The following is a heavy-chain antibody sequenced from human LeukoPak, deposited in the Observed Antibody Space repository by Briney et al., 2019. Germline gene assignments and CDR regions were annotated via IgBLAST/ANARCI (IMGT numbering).Heavy chain of an antibody. CDR1: GGSISSYY. CDR2: IYYSGST. Sequence: PSETLSLTCSVSGGSISSYYWSWIRQPPGKGLEWIGYIYYSGSTNYNPSLKSRVTISVDTSKNQFSLKLSSVTAADTAVYYCARSGLLRFLEWLQEPDAFDIWGQGTMVTVSS. V-gene: IGHV4-59*01. D-gene: IGHD3-3*01. J-gene: IGHJ3*02. CDR3: ARSGLLRFLEWLQEPDAFDI.